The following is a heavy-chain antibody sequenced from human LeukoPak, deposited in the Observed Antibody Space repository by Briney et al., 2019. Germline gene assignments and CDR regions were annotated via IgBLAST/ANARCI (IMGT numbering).Heavy chain of an antibody. CDR2: INSDGSTT. V-gene: IGHV3-74*01. CDR3: ARGGSSRYTITS. CDR1: GFTLNGYW. D-gene: IGHD6-13*01. Sequence: PGGSLRLSCAAPGFTLNGYWKHWVRQAPGKGLMWVSRINSDGSTTSYADSVKGRFTISRDNAKTTLYLQMNSLRAEDTAVYYCARGGSSRYTITSWGQGALVTVSS. J-gene: IGHJ5*02.